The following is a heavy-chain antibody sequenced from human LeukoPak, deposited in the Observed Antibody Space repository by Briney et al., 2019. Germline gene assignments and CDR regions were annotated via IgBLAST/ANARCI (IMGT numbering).Heavy chain of an antibody. CDR2: IWSDGSNK. V-gene: IGHV3-33*06. CDR1: GFTFSSYG. D-gene: IGHD3-9*01. Sequence: GGSLRLSCAASGFTFSSYGMHWVRQAPGKGLEWVAVIWSDGSNKYYADSVKGRFTISKDHSKNTLYLQMNSLRAEDTAVYYCAKARYFDWLFITDYWGQGTLVTVSS. J-gene: IGHJ4*02. CDR3: AKARYFDWLFITDY.